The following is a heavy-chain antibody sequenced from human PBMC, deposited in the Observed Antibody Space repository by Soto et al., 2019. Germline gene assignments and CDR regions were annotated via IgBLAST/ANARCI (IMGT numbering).Heavy chain of an antibody. CDR3: AGTTTAPLDY. CDR2: VHHSGSS. J-gene: IGHJ4*02. D-gene: IGHD4-4*01. V-gene: IGHV4-61*05. CDR1: GGSVSSSSYS. Sequence: SETLSLTCTVSGGSVSSSSYSWGWIRQSPGKGLEWIGYVHHSGSSNYNPSLQSRVTISVDTSKNQFSLKLSSVTAADTAVYYCAGTTTAPLDYWGQGTLVTVSS.